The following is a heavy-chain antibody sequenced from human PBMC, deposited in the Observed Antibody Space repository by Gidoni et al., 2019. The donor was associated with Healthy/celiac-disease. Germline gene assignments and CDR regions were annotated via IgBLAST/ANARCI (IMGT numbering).Heavy chain of an antibody. CDR3: ARGNPPLEAAAGPGVWFDP. V-gene: IGHV4-34*01. Sequence: QVQLQQWGAGLLKPSETLSLTCAVYGGSFSGYYWSWIRQPPGKGLEWIGEINHSGSTNYNPSLKSRVTISVDTSKNQFSLKLSSVTAADTAVYYCARGNPPLEAAAGPGVWFDPWGQGTLVTVSS. D-gene: IGHD6-13*01. J-gene: IGHJ5*02. CDR2: INHSGST. CDR1: GGSFSGYY.